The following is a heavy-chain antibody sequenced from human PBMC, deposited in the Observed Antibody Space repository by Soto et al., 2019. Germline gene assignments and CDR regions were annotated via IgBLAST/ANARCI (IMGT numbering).Heavy chain of an antibody. CDR1: GFTFDDYA. J-gene: IGHJ3*02. V-gene: IGHV3-9*01. D-gene: IGHD4-17*01. Sequence: EVQLVESGGGLVQPGRSLRLSCAASGFTFDDYAMHWVRQAPGKGLEWVSGISWNSGSIGYADSVKGRFTISRDNAKNSLYLQMTSLRAEDTALYYCAKHKGVTTVTTGAFDIWGQGTMVTVSS. CDR3: AKHKGVTTVTTGAFDI. CDR2: ISWNSGSI.